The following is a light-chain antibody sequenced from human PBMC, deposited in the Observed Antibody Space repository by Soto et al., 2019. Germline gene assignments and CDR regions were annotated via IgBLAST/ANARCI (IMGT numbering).Light chain of an antibody. J-gene: IGLJ2*01. CDR2: DDY. CDR1: NIGSKS. Sequence: SYELTQPPSVSVAPGQTATITCGGNNIGSKSVHWYQQKPGQVPVLVVYDDYNRPSGIPERFSGSNSGNTATLTINRVEAGDEADYYCQVWDSSSDHPIFGGGTKLTVL. V-gene: IGLV3-21*02. CDR3: QVWDSSSDHPI.